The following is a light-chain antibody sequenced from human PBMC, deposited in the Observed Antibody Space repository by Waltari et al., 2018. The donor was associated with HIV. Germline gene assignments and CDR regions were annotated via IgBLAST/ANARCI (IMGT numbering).Light chain of an antibody. CDR3: GTWDRSLNTGI. CDR2: ETN. V-gene: IGLV1-51*02. Sequence: QSVLTQPPSVSAAPGQKVSISCSGSSPNIEDISLSWYQQRPGTAPKLLIFETNKRPSGIPDRFSGSKSGTSATLVITGLQTGDEADYYCGTWDRSLNTGIFGGGTKLTVL. CDR1: SPNIEDIS. J-gene: IGLJ2*01.